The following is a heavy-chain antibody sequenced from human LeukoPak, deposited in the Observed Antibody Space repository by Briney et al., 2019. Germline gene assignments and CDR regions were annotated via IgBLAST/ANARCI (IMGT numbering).Heavy chain of an antibody. CDR3: ASLLGLTWIQLWYLGDY. CDR2: IYYSGST. CDR1: GGSISSSSYY. J-gene: IGHJ4*02. Sequence: KASETLSLTCTVSGGSISSSSYYWGWIRQPPGKGLEWIGSIYYSGSTYYNPSLKSRVTISVDTSKNQFSLKLSSVTAADTAVYYCASLLGLTWIQLWYLGDYWGQGTLATVSS. D-gene: IGHD5-18*01. V-gene: IGHV4-39*01.